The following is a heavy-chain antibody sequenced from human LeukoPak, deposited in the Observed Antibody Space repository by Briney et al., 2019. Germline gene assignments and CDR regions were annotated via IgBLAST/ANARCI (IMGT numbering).Heavy chain of an antibody. J-gene: IGHJ4*02. CDR3: AKGAYDYIEVAYFDY. Sequence: GGSLRLSCAASGFTISSYFMSWVRQAPGKGLEWVSGIIGSGGSTYYADSVKGGFTTSRDNSKNTLYLQVNSLTAEDTAVYYCAKGAYDYIEVAYFDYWGQGTLVTVSS. D-gene: IGHD5-12*01. CDR2: IIGSGGST. CDR1: GFTISSYF. V-gene: IGHV3-23*01.